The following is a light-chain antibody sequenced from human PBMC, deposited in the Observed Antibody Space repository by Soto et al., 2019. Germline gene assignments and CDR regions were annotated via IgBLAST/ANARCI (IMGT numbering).Light chain of an antibody. J-gene: IGLJ2*01. V-gene: IGLV4-69*01. CDR3: QTWGTGFQV. CDR1: SGHSSYA. Sequence: QAVLTQSPSASASLGASVKLTCTLSSGHSSYAIAWHQKQPGKGPRYLMDLNNDGSHSKGDGIPDRFSGSSSGAERYLIISSLQSDDEAVYYCQTWGTGFQVFGGGTQLTVL. CDR2: LNNDGSH.